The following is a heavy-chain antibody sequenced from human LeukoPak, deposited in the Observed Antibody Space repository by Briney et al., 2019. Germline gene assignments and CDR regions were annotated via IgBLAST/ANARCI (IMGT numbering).Heavy chain of an antibody. Sequence: SETLSLTCTVSGGSITSNSYYWGWIRQPPGKGLEWIGSITYSGSTYYNPSLKRRVTISIDTSKNQFSLKLSSVTAADTAVYYCARVEDVDTENDYWGQGTLVTVSS. D-gene: IGHD2-2*02. J-gene: IGHJ4*02. V-gene: IGHV4-39*07. CDR1: GGSITSNSYY. CDR3: ARVEDVDTENDY. CDR2: ITYSGST.